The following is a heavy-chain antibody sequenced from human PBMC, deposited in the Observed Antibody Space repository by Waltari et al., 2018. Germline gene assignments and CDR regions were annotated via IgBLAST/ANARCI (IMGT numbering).Heavy chain of an antibody. CDR3: VRDKPGGRYVPVDY. V-gene: IGHV3-7*01. Sequence: EVHLVESGGGLVQPGESLRLSCVASGFTFRSYWMSWVRQAPGKGLEWVATIKDDGSEKYSVDSVKGRFTISRDNAKNSLYLQMNSLSAEDTAVYHCVRDKPGGRYVPVDYWGQGTLVTVSS. CDR1: GFTFRSYW. D-gene: IGHD1-26*01. J-gene: IGHJ4*02. CDR2: IKDDGSEK.